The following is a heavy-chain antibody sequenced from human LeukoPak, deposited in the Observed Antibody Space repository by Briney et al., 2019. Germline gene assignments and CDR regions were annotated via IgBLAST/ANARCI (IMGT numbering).Heavy chain of an antibody. J-gene: IGHJ4*02. CDR3: ARESGSSSWYTL. D-gene: IGHD6-13*01. CDR1: GGSISSHY. V-gene: IGHV4-59*11. Sequence: SETLSLTCTVSGGSISSHYWSWIRQPPGQGLGWIGYIYYSGSTNYNPSLKSRVTISVDTSKNQFSLKLSSVTAADTAVYYCARESGSSSWYTLWGQGTLVTVSS. CDR2: IYYSGST.